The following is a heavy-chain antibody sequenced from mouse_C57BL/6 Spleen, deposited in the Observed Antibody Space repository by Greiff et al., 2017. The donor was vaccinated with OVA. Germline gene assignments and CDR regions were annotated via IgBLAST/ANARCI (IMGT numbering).Heavy chain of an antibody. J-gene: IGHJ2*01. D-gene: IGHD1-1*01. Sequence: EVKLVESGGGLVKPGGSLKLSCAASGFTFSSYTMSWVRQTPEKRLEWVATISGGGGNTYYPDSVKGRFTISRDNAKNPLYLQMSSLRSEDTALYYCARHGDYYGSSPYYFDYWGQGTTLTVSS. CDR3: ARHGDYYGSSPYYFDY. CDR2: ISGGGGNT. CDR1: GFTFSSYT. V-gene: IGHV5-9*01.